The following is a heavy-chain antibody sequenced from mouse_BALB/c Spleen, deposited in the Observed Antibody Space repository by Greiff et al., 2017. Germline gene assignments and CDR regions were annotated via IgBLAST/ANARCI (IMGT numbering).Heavy chain of an antibody. CDR3: ARDNWDRYWYFDV. V-gene: IGHV5-6-3*01. J-gene: IGHJ1*01. Sequence: EVMLVESGGGLVQPGGSLKLSCAASGFTFSSYGMSWVRQTPDKRLELVATINSNGGSTYYPDSVKGRFTISRDNAKNTLYLQMSSLKSEDTAMYYCARDNWDRYWYFDVWGAGTTVTVSS. D-gene: IGHD4-1*01. CDR2: INSNGGST. CDR1: GFTFSSYG.